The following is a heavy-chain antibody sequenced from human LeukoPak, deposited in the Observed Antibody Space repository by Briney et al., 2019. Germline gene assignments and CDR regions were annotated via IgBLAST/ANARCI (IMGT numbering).Heavy chain of an antibody. CDR2: ISSRSAHI. CDR3: ARDRSTSRYYHGMDV. J-gene: IGHJ6*02. CDR1: DYTFSSFS. D-gene: IGHD2-2*01. Sequence: GGSLRLSCAASDYTFSSFSMRWVRQAPGKGLFWVAAISSRSAHIYYADSVKGRFTISRDNAKKSLYLEMNNLRADDTAVYYCARDRSTSRYYHGMDVWDRGTTVIVSS. V-gene: IGHV3-21*01.